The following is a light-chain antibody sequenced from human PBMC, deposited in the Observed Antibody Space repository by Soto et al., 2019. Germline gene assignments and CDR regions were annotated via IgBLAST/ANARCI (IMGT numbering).Light chain of an antibody. J-gene: IGKJ4*01. CDR3: QQYKTYPLP. V-gene: IGKV1-5*03. CDR1: QSISTW. Sequence: DIQMTQSPSTLSASVGDRVTITCRASQSISTWLAWYQQKPGKAPKLLIYKASSLEGGVPSRFSGSGSGTEFNITISSLQPDDFATYYCQQYKTYPLPFGGGTKVDIK. CDR2: KAS.